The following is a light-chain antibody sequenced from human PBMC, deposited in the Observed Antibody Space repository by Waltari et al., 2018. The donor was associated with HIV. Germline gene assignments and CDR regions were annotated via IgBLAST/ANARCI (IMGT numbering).Light chain of an antibody. Sequence: QSVLTQPPSAPGTPGQPHTIPCSSSPSNLGNNSVNWYQQFPGSAPELLLYSNSQRPLGVPDRFSGSKSGSSASLAISGPQADDEAHYYCASWDDTLGVVFGGGTTLTVL. CDR2: SNS. V-gene: IGLV1-44*01. CDR3: ASWDDTLGVV. J-gene: IGLJ2*01. CDR1: PSNLGNNS.